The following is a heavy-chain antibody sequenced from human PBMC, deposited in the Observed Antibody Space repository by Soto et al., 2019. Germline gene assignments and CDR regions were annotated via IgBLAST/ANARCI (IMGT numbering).Heavy chain of an antibody. CDR1: GGTFSSYS. D-gene: IGHD5-12*01. Sequence: SVKVSCKASGGTFSSYSISWVLQAPGQGLEWMGGIIPIFGTANYAQKFQGRVTITADESTSTAYMELSSLRSEDTAVYYCARGSLDINYGMDVWGQGTTVTVSS. CDR2: IIPIFGTA. CDR3: ARGSLDINYGMDV. J-gene: IGHJ6*02. V-gene: IGHV1-69*13.